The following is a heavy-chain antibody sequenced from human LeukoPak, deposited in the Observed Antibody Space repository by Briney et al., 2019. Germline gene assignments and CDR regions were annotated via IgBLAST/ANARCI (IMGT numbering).Heavy chain of an antibody. Sequence: PSETLSLTCTVSGGSISSYYWSWIRQPPGKGLEWIGYNYYSGSTNYNPSLKSRVTISVDTSKNQFSLKLSSVTAADTAVYYCARLDYYDSSGYYLWYFDYWGQGTLVTVSS. D-gene: IGHD3-22*01. CDR1: GGSISSYY. J-gene: IGHJ4*02. CDR3: ARLDYYDSSGYYLWYFDY. CDR2: NYYSGST. V-gene: IGHV4-59*08.